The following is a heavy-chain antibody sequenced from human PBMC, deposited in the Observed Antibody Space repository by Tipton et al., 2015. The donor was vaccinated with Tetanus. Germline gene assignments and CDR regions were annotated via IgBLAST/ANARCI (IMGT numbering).Heavy chain of an antibody. CDR1: GGSFSAYY. V-gene: IGHV4-34*01. CDR3: ARGGSYSYGPRDFDL. D-gene: IGHD5-18*01. J-gene: IGHJ2*01. CDR2: INHSGST. Sequence: GLVKPSETLSLTCAVYGGSFSAYYWSWIRQSPGKGLEWIGEINHSGSTTYSPSFKSRVTISVDTPKNQFSLKLTSLTVADTAVYYCARGGSYSYGPRDFDLWGRGTLVTVSS.